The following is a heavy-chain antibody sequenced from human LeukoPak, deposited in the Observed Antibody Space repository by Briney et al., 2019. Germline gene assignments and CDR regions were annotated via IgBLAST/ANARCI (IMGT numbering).Heavy chain of an antibody. CDR1: GFTFSLYG. V-gene: IGHV3-30*03. CDR3: ARDRVRGAAVYYFDY. D-gene: IGHD6-13*01. CDR2: VASDGKDK. J-gene: IGHJ4*02. Sequence: GGSLRLSCAASGFTFSLYGMHWVRQAPGKGLEWLAVVASDGKDKHCADSVKGRFTISRDNSKNTLYLQMNSLRPEDTAVYFCARDRVRGAAVYYFDYWGQGTLVTVSS.